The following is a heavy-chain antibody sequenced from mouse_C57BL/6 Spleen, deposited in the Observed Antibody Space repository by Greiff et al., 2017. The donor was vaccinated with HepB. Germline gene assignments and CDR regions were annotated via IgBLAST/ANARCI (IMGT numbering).Heavy chain of an antibody. CDR3: TTRGVYDGYDVDFDV. V-gene: IGHV14-1*01. CDR2: IDPEDGDT. D-gene: IGHD2-3*01. Sequence: EVQLKGSGAELVRPGASVKLSCTASGFNFKDYYMHWVKQRPEQGLEWIGRIDPEDGDTEYAPKFQGKATMTADTFSNTAYLQLSSLTSEDTAVYYCTTRGVYDGYDVDFDVWGTGTTVTVSS. J-gene: IGHJ1*03. CDR1: GFNFKDYY.